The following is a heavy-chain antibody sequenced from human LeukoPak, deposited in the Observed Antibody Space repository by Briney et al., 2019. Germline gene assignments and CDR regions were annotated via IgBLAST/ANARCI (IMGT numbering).Heavy chain of an antibody. J-gene: IGHJ5*02. CDR3: ARDPVRFVRGVMSYNWFDP. CDR2: INAGNGNT. D-gene: IGHD3-10*01. Sequence: GASVKVSCKASGYTFTSYAMHWVRQAPGQRLEWMGWINAGNGNTKYSQKFQGRVTITRDTSASTAYMELSSLRSEDTAVYYCARDPVRFVRGVMSYNWFDPWGQGTLVTVSS. V-gene: IGHV1-3*01. CDR1: GYTFTSYA.